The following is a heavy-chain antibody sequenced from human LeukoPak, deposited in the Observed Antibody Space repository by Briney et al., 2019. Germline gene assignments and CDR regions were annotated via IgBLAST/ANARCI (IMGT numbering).Heavy chain of an antibody. CDR3: ARYSESRLRFLEWLSDTNNWFDP. CDR1: GGSISSGGYY. J-gene: IGHJ5*02. V-gene: IGHV4-31*03. CDR2: IYYSGST. Sequence: SETLSLTCTVSGGSISSGGYYWSWIRQHPGKGLEWIGYIYYSGSTYYNPSLKSRVTISVDTSKNQFSLKLSSVTAADTAVYYCARYSESRLRFLEWLSDTNNWFDPWGQGTLVTVSS. D-gene: IGHD3-3*01.